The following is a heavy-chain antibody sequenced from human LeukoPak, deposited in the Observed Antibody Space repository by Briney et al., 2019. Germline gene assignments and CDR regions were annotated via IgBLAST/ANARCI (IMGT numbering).Heavy chain of an antibody. CDR1: GYTFTSYD. V-gene: IGHV1-8*01. D-gene: IGHD5-18*01. Sequence: ASVKVSCKASGYTFTSYDINWVRQATGQGLKWMEWMNPISGNTGYAQKLQGRVTMTRNTSISTAYMELSSLRSEDTAVYYCATNSGYSYGTHFDYWGQGTLVTVSS. CDR3: ATNSGYSYGTHFDY. J-gene: IGHJ4*02. CDR2: MNPISGNT.